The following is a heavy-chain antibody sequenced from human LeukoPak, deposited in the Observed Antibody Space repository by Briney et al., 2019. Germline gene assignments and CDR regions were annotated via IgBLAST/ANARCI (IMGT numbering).Heavy chain of an antibody. V-gene: IGHV3-7*01. CDR2: IKPDGSET. Sequence: GGSLILSCAASGFMFSSHYMNWVRPAPGKGLEWVASIKPDGSETKFVDSVKGRFTISRDNAKNSLYLQMNSLRAEDTAVYYCARWGYTNGWFYFENWGQGTLVTVSS. CDR1: GFMFSSHY. D-gene: IGHD6-19*01. J-gene: IGHJ4*02. CDR3: ARWGYTNGWFYFEN.